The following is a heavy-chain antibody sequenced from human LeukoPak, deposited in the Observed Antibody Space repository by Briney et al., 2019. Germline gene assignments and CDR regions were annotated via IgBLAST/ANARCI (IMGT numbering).Heavy chain of an antibody. CDR3: ARVKGSSWPAFDD. V-gene: IGHV3-53*01. CDR2: IYSGGST. D-gene: IGHD6-13*01. J-gene: IGHJ4*01. Sequence: GGSLRLSCAASGFIASSNYMSWVRQAPGKGLEWVSVIYSGGSTYYADSGKGRFTIARDNSKNTLYLQMNSLRAEDTAVYYCARVKGSSWPAFDDWGHGTLVTVSS. CDR1: GFIASSNY.